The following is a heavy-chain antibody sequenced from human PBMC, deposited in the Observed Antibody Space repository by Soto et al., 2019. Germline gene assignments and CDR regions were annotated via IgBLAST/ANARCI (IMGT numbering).Heavy chain of an antibody. CDR1: GGTFSSYA. D-gene: IGHD5-18*01. CDR3: AGSRGYSYVYCADY. Sequence: SVKVSCKASGGTFSSYAISWVRQAPGQGLEWMGGIIPIFGTANYAQKFQGRVTITADKSTSTAYMELCSLRSEDTAVYYCAGSRGYSYVYCADYWGDLTLFPVSP. CDR2: IIPIFGTA. V-gene: IGHV1-69*06. J-gene: IGHJ4*01.